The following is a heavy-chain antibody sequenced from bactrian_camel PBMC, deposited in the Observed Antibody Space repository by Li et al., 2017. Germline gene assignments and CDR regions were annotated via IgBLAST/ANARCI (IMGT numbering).Heavy chain of an antibody. V-gene: IGHV3-3*01. D-gene: IGHD2*01. J-gene: IGHJ4*01. CDR3: AADEGSSPWLLLKGGNVKY. CDR1: GYTFSDYC. CDR2: ISTGGGST. Sequence: HVQLVESGGGSVQAGDSLTLSCASSGYTFSDYCMGWFRQAPGKQREGVATISTGGGSTIYADSVKGRFTISLDHAERTVYLQMDDLNTEDTAMYYCAADEGSSPWLLLKGGNVKYWGQGTQVTVS.